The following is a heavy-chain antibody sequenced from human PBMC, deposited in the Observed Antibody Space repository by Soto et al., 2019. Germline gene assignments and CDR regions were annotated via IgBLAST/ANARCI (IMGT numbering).Heavy chain of an antibody. CDR1: GYTFTSYG. CDR2: FDPEDGET. D-gene: IGHD2-21*01. V-gene: IGHV1-24*01. CDR3: ATDQHGNWFDP. Sequence: ASVKVSCKASGYTFTSYGISWVRQAPGQGLEWMGGFDPEDGETIYAQKFQGRVTMTEDTSTDTAYMELSSLRSEDTAVYYCATDQHGNWFDPWGQGTLVTVSS. J-gene: IGHJ5*02.